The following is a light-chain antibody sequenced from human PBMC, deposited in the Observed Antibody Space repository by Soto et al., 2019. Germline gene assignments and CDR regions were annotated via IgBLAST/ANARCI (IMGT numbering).Light chain of an antibody. J-gene: IGLJ2*01. CDR1: SSDVGGYNY. CDR2: DVS. V-gene: IGLV2-14*01. CDR3: SSYTISTLVV. Sequence: QSALTQPASVSGSPGQSITISCTGTSSDVGGYNYVSWYQQHPGKAPKLMIYDVSNRPSGVSNRFSGSKSGNTASLTISGLQAEDEADYYCSSYTISTLVVFGGGNKLTVL.